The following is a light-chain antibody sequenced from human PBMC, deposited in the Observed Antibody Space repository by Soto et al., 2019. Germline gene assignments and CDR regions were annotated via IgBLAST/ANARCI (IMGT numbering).Light chain of an antibody. J-gene: IGLJ2*01. Sequence: SYELTQPHSVSVAPGQTARITCGGSDIEDKSVHWYQQKPGQAPVLVVYDDSDRPSGIPERFSGSNSGNTATLTISRVEAGDEADYYCQVWDISSDHVIFGGGTQLTVL. CDR1: DIEDKS. V-gene: IGLV3-21*02. CDR3: QVWDISSDHVI. CDR2: DDS.